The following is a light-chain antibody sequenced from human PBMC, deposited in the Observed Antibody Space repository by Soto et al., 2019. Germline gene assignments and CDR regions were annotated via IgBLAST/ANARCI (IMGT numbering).Light chain of an antibody. CDR2: GNS. CDR3: QSYDSSLRGRV. Sequence: QSVLTQPPSVSGAPGQRVTISCTGSSSNNGAGYDVHWYQQLPGTAPKLLIYGNSNRPSGVPDRFSGSKSGTSASLAITGLQAEDEADYYCQSYDSSLRGRVFGTGTKVTVL. J-gene: IGLJ1*01. CDR1: SSNNGAGYD. V-gene: IGLV1-40*01.